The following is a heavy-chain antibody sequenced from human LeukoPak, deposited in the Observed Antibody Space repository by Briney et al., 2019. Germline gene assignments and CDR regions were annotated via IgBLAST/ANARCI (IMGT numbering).Heavy chain of an antibody. CDR3: ARVRGGYCSSTSCYAPLGYMDV. CDR2: ISSSSSYI. Sequence: GGSLRLSCAASGFTFSSYSMNWVRQAPGKGLEWVSSISSSSSYIYYADSVKGRFTISRDNAKNSLYLQMNSLGAEDTAVYYCARVRGGYCSSTSCYAPLGYMDVWGKGTTVTVSS. CDR1: GFTFSSYS. V-gene: IGHV3-21*01. D-gene: IGHD2-2*01. J-gene: IGHJ6*03.